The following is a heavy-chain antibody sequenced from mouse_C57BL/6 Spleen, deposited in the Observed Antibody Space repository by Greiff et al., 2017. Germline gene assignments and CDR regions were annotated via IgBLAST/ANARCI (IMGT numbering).Heavy chain of an antibody. D-gene: IGHD1-1*01. V-gene: IGHV1-80*01. CDR3: ARRDDCYGWFAY. J-gene: IGHJ3*01. CDR2: IYPADGDT. CDR1: GYAFSSSS. Sequence: VQRVESVAELVKPGASVKMSCTASGYAFSSSSMNWVKQRPGKGLEWIGQIYPADGDTKYDGKFKGKATLTADKSSNTADLQLSSLTTDEAAVYCCARRDDCYGWFAYWGQGTLVTVSA.